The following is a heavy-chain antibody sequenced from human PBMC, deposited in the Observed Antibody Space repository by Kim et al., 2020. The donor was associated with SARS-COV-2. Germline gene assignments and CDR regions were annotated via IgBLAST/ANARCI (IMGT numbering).Heavy chain of an antibody. CDR3: ARVGAYCGGDCPMGGFYYYYGMDV. CDR2: FNWNGGST. D-gene: IGHD2-21*02. Sequence: GGSLRLSCEASGFTFDDYGMSWVRQAQGKGLEWGPGFNWNGGSTGYADSVKGRFTISRDNAKNSLYLQMKSRRAEDTALYHWARVGAYCGGDCPMGGFYYYYGMDVWGQGTTVTVSS. J-gene: IGHJ6*02. CDR1: GFTFDDYG. V-gene: IGHV3-20*01.